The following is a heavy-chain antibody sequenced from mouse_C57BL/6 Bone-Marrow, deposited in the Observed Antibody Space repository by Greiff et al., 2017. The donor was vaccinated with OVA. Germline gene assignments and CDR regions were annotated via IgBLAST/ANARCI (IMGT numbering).Heavy chain of an antibody. V-gene: IGHV1-76*01. D-gene: IGHD2-13*01. Sequence: QVQLQQSGAELVRPGASVKLSCKASGYTFTDYYINWVKQRPGQGLEWIARIYPGSGNTYYNEKFKGKATLTAEKSSSTAYRQLSSLTSEDSAVYFCARGGDYGVPGYFEVWGTGTTGTVSS. J-gene: IGHJ1*03. CDR1: GYTFTDYY. CDR2: IYPGSGNT. CDR3: ARGGDYGVPGYFEV.